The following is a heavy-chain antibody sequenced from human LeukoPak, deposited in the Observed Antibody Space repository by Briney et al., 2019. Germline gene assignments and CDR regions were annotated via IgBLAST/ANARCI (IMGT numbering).Heavy chain of an antibody. CDR2: IYHSGFT. D-gene: IGHD6-6*01. Sequence: SETLSLTCTVSGGSINNYYWSWIRQSPGKRMEDIGHIYHSGFTNYNPSLKSRVTMSVDTSRNQFSLKLSSVTAADTAVYYCARYGSSSLTTAFYSYMDVWGQGTQVTVSS. CDR1: GGSINNYY. CDR3: ARYGSSSLTTAFYSYMDV. V-gene: IGHV4-59*01. J-gene: IGHJ6*03.